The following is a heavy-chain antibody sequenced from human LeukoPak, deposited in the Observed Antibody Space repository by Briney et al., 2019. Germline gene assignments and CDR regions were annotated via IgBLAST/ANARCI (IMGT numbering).Heavy chain of an antibody. V-gene: IGHV3-21*01. CDR2: ISSSSSYI. CDR3: ARNPSPMIVVVPNY. J-gene: IGHJ4*02. D-gene: IGHD3-22*01. CDR1: GFTFSSYS. Sequence: GGSLRLSCAASGFTFSSYSMNWVRQAPGKGREWVSSISSSSSYIYYADSVKGRFTISRDNAKNSLYLQMNSLRADDTAVYYCARNPSPMIVVVPNYWGQGTLVTVSS.